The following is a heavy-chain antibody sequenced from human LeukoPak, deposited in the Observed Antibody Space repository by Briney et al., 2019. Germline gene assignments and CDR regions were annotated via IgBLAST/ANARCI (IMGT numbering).Heavy chain of an antibody. CDR3: ARATRIAAAGTGPHFDY. Sequence: GASVKVSCKTSGYTFTGYYMHWVRQAPGQGLEWMGWINPNSGGTNYAQKFQGRVTMTRDTSISTAYMELSRLRSDDTAVYYCARATRIAAAGTGPHFDYWGQGTLVTVSS. J-gene: IGHJ4*02. CDR2: INPNSGGT. V-gene: IGHV1-2*02. CDR1: GYTFTGYY. D-gene: IGHD6-13*01.